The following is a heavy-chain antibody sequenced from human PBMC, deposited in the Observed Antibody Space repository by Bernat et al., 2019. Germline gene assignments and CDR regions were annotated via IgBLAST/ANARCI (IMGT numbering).Heavy chain of an antibody. CDR1: EYTFTSYY. J-gene: IGHJ6*02. Sequence: QVHLVQSGAEVKKPGASVKVSCKASEYTFTSYYINWVRQAPGQGLGWMGWMNPNSGDTAYSQKFQDRVIMTRNTSISTAYMELSSLRSEDSAVYYCARRDEIGTKQYYYYGMDVWGQGTTVTVSS. CDR3: ARRDEIGTKQYYYYGMDV. CDR2: MNPNSGDT. D-gene: IGHD1-7*01. V-gene: IGHV1-8*01.